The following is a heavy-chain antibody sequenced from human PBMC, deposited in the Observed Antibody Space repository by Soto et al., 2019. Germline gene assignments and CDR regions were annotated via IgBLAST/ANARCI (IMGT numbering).Heavy chain of an antibody. V-gene: IGHV3-33*01. Sequence: QVQLVESGGGVVQPGRSLRLSCAASGFTFSSYGMHWVRQAPGKGLEWVAVIWYDGSNKYYADSVKGRFTIARDNSKNTLYLQMNSLRAEDTAVYYCAMGSQGFGVVIGYYYYGMDVWGQGTTVTVSS. CDR3: AMGSQGFGVVIGYYYYGMDV. J-gene: IGHJ6*02. CDR2: IWYDGSNK. D-gene: IGHD3-3*01. CDR1: GFTFSSYG.